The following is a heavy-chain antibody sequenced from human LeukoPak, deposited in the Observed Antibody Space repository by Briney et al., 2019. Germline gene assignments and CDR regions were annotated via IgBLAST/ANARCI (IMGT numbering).Heavy chain of an antibody. D-gene: IGHD3-10*01. J-gene: IGHJ2*01. CDR2: IYYSGST. Sequence: SETLSLTCTVSGYSISSGYYWGWIRQPPGKGLEWIGYIYYSGSTNYNPSLKSRVTISVDTSKNQFSLKLSSVTAADTAVYYCARRSGKYFDLWGRGTLVTVSS. CDR3: ARRSGKYFDL. V-gene: IGHV4-61*01. CDR1: GYSISSGYY.